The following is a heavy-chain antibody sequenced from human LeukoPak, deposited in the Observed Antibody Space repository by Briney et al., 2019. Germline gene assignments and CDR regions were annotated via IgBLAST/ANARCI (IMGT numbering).Heavy chain of an antibody. CDR3: AREQWFRCDY. J-gene: IGHJ4*02. Sequence: GGSLRLSCAASGFTVTDYYMNWIRQAPGKGLEWVSYIGNRDNVIYYADSVKGRFTISADSAKNSLYLQMNSLRAEDTAVYYCAREQWFRCDYWGQGVPVTVSS. CDR2: IGNRDNVI. V-gene: IGHV3-11*01. D-gene: IGHD3-22*01. CDR1: GFTVTDYY.